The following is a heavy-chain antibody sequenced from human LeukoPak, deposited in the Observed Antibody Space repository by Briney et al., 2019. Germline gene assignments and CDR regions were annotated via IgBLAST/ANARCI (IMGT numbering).Heavy chain of an antibody. CDR3: ARDHRDSSGWYVGY. V-gene: IGHV1-69*05. Sequence: AVKVSCKASGGTFSSYAISWVRQAPGQGLEWMGRIIPIFGTANYAQKFQGRVTITTDESTSTAYMELSSLRSEDTAVYYCARDHRDSSGWYVGYWGQGTLVTVSS. J-gene: IGHJ4*02. CDR1: GGTFSSYA. D-gene: IGHD6-19*01. CDR2: IIPIFGTA.